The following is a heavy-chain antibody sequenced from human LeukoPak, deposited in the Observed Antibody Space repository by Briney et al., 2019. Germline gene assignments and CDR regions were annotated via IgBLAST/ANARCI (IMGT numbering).Heavy chain of an antibody. D-gene: IGHD1-14*01. Sequence: GGSLSLSCAACGFTFSSYGMHCLRQAPGKGLEGVAVIWYDGSNQYYADSVKGRFTISRDISKNTLYLQMNSLRAEDTAVYYCARVMEDASSQPLDVWGQGTTVTVSS. CDR1: GFTFSSYG. J-gene: IGHJ6*02. CDR2: IWYDGSNQ. CDR3: ARVMEDASSQPLDV. V-gene: IGHV3-33*01.